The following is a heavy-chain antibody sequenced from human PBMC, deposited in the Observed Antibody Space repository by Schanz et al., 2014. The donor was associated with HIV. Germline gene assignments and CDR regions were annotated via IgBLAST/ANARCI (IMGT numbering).Heavy chain of an antibody. V-gene: IGHV3-30*18. J-gene: IGHJ4*02. CDR1: GFTFSSYG. CDR2: ISYDGSNK. CDR3: AKVHTYYYYDSSGYYGYFDY. D-gene: IGHD3-22*01. Sequence: QVQLVESGGGVVQPGRSLRLSCAASGFTFSSYGMHWVRQAPGKGLGWVAVISYDGSNKYYADSVKGRFTISRDNSKNTLYLQMNSLRAEDTAVYYCAKVHTYYYYDSSGYYGYFDYWGQGTLVTVSS.